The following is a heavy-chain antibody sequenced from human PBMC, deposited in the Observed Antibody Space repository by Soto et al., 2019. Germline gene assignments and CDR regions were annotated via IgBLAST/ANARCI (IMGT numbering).Heavy chain of an antibody. CDR2: INWDGGST. D-gene: IGHD3-16*01. CDR3: VKEMNTVIGDYVFDN. J-gene: IGHJ4*02. CDR1: GFTFDDYS. Sequence: GGSLRLSCAASGFTFDDYSMHWVRQAPGKGLEWISLINWDGGSTYYADSVKGRFTISSDNRKNSLFLEMNSLTTEDTAFYYCVKEMNTVIGDYVFDNWGQGTLVTVSS. V-gene: IGHV3-43*01.